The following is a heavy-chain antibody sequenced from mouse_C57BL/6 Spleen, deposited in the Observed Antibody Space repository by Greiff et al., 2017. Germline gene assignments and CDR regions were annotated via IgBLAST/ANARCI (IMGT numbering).Heavy chain of an antibody. Sequence: QVQLQQPGPELVKPGASVKLSCKASGYTFTGYWMHWVKQRPGQGLEWIGMIHPNSGSTNYNEKFKSKATLTVDKSSSTAYMQLSSLTSEDSAVCYCAENAVEGVDWGQGATLTVSS. CDR3: AENAVEGVD. J-gene: IGHJ2*01. CDR2: IHPNSGST. V-gene: IGHV1-64*01. D-gene: IGHD1-1*01. CDR1: GYTFTGYW.